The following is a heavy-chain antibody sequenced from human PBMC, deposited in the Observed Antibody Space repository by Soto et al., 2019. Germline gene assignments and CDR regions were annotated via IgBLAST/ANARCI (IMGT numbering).Heavy chain of an antibody. V-gene: IGHV3-23*01. Sequence: LRLSCAASGFTFSSYAMSWVRQAPGKGLEWVSGISGSGSSTYYADSVKGRFTISRDNSKNTLYLQVNSLRADDTAVYYCARRNWNYGAFDIWGQGTMVTVS. CDR2: ISGSGSST. CDR1: GFTFSSYA. D-gene: IGHD1-7*01. CDR3: ARRNWNYGAFDI. J-gene: IGHJ3*02.